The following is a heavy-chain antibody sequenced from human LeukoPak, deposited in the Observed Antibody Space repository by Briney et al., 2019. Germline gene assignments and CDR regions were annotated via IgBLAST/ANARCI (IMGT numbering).Heavy chain of an antibody. Sequence: GGSLRLSCAASGFTFRDAAMTWVRQAPGKGLEWVSLISSSGNNAYYADSVRGRFTISRDNSKNTLSLQMNSLRVEDTAIYYCAKDIQLSTWGLGTMVTVSS. V-gene: IGHV3-23*01. CDR2: ISSSGNNA. J-gene: IGHJ3*01. CDR3: AKDIQLST. CDR1: GFTFRDAA. D-gene: IGHD5-24*01.